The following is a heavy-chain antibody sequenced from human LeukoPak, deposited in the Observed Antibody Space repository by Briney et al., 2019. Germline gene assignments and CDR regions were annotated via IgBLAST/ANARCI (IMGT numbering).Heavy chain of an antibody. CDR3: VRGRGHYFDF. CDR1: GFTFGDYW. CDR2: IDTDGSSV. D-gene: IGHD3-10*01. V-gene: IGHV3-74*01. Sequence: PGGSLRLSCAASGFTFGDYWMHWVRRGPGRALVWVSRIDTDGSSVNYADSAKGRFTISRDNAKNKLYLQMSNLTADDTAVYVCVRGRGHYFDFWGQGIQVTVSS. J-gene: IGHJ4*02.